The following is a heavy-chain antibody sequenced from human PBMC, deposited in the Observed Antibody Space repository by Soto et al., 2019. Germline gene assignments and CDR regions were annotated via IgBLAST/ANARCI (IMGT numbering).Heavy chain of an antibody. D-gene: IGHD4-4*01. Sequence: SETLSLTCAVYGGSFSGYYWSWIRQPPGKGLEWIGEINHSGSTNYNPSLKSRVTISVDTSKNQFSLKLSSVTAADTAVYYCARATPVTNPNWFDPWGQGTLVTVSS. CDR2: INHSGST. CDR1: GGSFSGYY. J-gene: IGHJ5*02. CDR3: ARATPVTNPNWFDP. V-gene: IGHV4-34*01.